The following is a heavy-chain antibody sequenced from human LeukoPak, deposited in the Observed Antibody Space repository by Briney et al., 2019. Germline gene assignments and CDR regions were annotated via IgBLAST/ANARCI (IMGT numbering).Heavy chain of an antibody. CDR2: INHSGST. CDR1: GGSFSGYY. D-gene: IGHD3-22*01. Sequence: SETLSLTCAVYGGSFSGYYWSWIRQPPGKGLEWSGEINHSGSTNYNPSLKSRVTISVDTSKNQFSLKLSSVTAADTAVYYCARDSSGYFDLWGRGTLVTVS. V-gene: IGHV4-34*01. J-gene: IGHJ2*01. CDR3: ARDSSGYFDL.